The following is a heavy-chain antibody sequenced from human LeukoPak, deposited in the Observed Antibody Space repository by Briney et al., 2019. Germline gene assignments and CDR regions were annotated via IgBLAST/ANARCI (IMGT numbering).Heavy chain of an antibody. J-gene: IGHJ4*02. D-gene: IGHD3-22*01. CDR3: ARDRYYYDSSGYPDY. V-gene: IGHV3-30*19. Sequence: GGSLRLSCAASGFTFSSYGMHWVRQAPGKGLEWVAVISYDGSNKYYADSVKGRFTISRDNSKNTLYLQMNSLRAEDTAVYYCARDRYYYDSSGYPDYWGQGTLVTVSS. CDR1: GFTFSSYG. CDR2: ISYDGSNK.